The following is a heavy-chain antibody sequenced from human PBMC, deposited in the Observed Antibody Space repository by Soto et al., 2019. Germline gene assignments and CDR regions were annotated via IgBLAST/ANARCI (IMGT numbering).Heavy chain of an antibody. CDR2: IIPIFGTA. D-gene: IGHD1-26*01. CDR3: AVPKWELPNYYYGMDV. J-gene: IGHJ6*02. CDR1: GGTFSSYA. Sequence: SVKVSCKASGGTFSSYAISWVRQAPGQGLEWMGVIIPIFGTANYAQKFQGRVTITADESTSTAYMELSSLRSEDTAVYYCAVPKWELPNYYYGMDVWGQGTTVTVSS. V-gene: IGHV1-69*13.